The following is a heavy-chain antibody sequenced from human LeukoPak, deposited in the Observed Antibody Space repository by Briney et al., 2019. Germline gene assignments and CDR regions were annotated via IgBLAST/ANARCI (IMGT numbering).Heavy chain of an antibody. V-gene: IGHV5-51*01. CDR1: GYFIIGYY. Sequence: GESLQRLSSASGYFIIGYYTIWLRQMPGKGLEWMGMIYPGDSDTRYSPSFQGQVTISADKSISTAYLQWSSLEASDTATYYCVRLCCPHCSGYYIALHWFDPEGQG. CDR3: VRLCCPHCSGYYIALHWFDP. CDR2: IYPGDSDT. D-gene: IGHD3-22*01. J-gene: IGHJ5*02.